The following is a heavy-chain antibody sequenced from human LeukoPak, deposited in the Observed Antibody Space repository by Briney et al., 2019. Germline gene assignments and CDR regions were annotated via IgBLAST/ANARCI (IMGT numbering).Heavy chain of an antibody. CDR3: AKDGRTGRTGSHDY. V-gene: IGHV3-30*18. CDR1: GFTFSSYG. J-gene: IGHJ4*02. Sequence: GRSLRLSCAASGFTFSSYGMHWVRQAPGKGLEWVAVISYDGSNKYYADSVKGRFTISRDNSKNTLYLQMNSLRAEDTAVYYCAKDGRTGRTGSHDYWGQGTLVTISS. D-gene: IGHD1-1*01. CDR2: ISYDGSNK.